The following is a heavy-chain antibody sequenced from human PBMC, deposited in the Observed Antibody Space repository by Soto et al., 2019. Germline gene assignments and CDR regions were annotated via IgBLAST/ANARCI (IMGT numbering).Heavy chain of an antibody. CDR2: INAGNGNT. J-gene: IGHJ6*02. CDR1: GYTFTSYA. V-gene: IGHV1-3*01. Sequence: QVQLVQSGAEVKKPGASVKVSCKASGYTFTSYAMHWVRQAPGQRLEWMGWINAGNGNTNYAQKLQGRVTMTTDTSTSTAYMELRSLRSDDTAVYYCARNHCSGGSCYYYYYYGMDVWGQGTTVTVSS. D-gene: IGHD2-15*01. CDR3: ARNHCSGGSCYYYYYYGMDV.